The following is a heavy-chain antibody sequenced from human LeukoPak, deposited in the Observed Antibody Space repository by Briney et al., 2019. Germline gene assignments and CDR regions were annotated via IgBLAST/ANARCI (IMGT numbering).Heavy chain of an antibody. CDR3: ARFDY. CDR1: GGSISSNNYY. J-gene: IGHJ4*02. V-gene: IGHV4-39*07. Sequence: PSETLSLTCTVSGGSISSNNYYRGWIRQPPGKGLEWIGSIYYSGSNYNPSLKSRVTISVETSKNQFSLKLSSVTAADTAVYYCARFDYWGQGTLVTVSS. CDR2: IYYSGS.